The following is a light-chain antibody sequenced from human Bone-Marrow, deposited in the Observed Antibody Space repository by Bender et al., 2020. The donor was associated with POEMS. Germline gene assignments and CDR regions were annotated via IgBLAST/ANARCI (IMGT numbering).Light chain of an antibody. CDR3: YSTDNSGHHYWV. Sequence: SYELTQPPSVSVSPGQTASITCSGDKLGEKYAYWYQQKSGQAPVLVIYDDIKRPSGIPERFSGSSSGTMATLIISGAQVEDEADYYCYSTDNSGHHYWVFGGGTKLTVL. CDR2: DDI. J-gene: IGLJ3*02. V-gene: IGLV3-10*01. CDR1: KLGEKY.